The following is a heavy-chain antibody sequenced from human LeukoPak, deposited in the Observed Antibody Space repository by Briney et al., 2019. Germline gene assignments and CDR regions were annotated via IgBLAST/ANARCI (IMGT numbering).Heavy chain of an antibody. D-gene: IGHD3-22*01. V-gene: IGHV3-23*01. CDR1: GFTFSSYA. CDR2: ISGSGGST. J-gene: IGHJ4*02. CDR3: ARRYYYDSSGYLY. Sequence: GGSLRLSCAASGFTFSSYAMSWVRQAPGKGLEWVSAISGSGGSTHYADSVKGRFTISRDNSKNTLYLQMNSLRDEDTAVYYCARRYYYDSSGYLYWGQGTLVTVFS.